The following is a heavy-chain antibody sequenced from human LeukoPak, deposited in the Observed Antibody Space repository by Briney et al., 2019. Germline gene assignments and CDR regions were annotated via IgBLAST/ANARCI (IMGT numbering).Heavy chain of an antibody. CDR2: IKQDGSEK. Sequence: GGSLRLSCVASGFTFSSRDWMTWVRQAPGKGLEWVANIKQDGSEKNYVDSVKGRFTISRDNAKNSVDLQMNSLRAEDTAVYYCARELGLTGYSYYFDYWGQGTLVTVSS. CDR1: GFTFSSRDW. J-gene: IGHJ4*02. CDR3: ARELGLTGYSYYFDY. D-gene: IGHD3-9*01. V-gene: IGHV3-7*01.